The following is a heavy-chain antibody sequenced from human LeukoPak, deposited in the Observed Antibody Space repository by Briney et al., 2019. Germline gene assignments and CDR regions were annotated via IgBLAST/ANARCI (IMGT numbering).Heavy chain of an antibody. D-gene: IGHD1-26*01. J-gene: IGHJ4*02. CDR1: GYTFTTYG. CDR3: ARDEGAFDY. V-gene: IGHV1-18*01. Sequence: ASVKVSCTASGYTFTTYGISWVRQAPGQGLEWMGWISKYNGNTNYAQKFQGRVTMTTNTSTSTAYMEVRSLTSDDTAVYYCARDEGAFDYWGQGTLVTVSS. CDR2: ISKYNGNT.